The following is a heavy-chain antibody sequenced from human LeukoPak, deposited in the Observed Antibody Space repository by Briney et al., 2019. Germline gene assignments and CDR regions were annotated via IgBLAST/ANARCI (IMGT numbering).Heavy chain of an antibody. CDR1: GGTFSSYA. CDR3: ARSPVGGGYDYDSVYFDY. D-gene: IGHD5-12*01. J-gene: IGHJ4*02. Sequence: ASVKVSCKASGGTFSSYAISWVRQAPGQGLEWMGIINPSGGSTSYAQKFQGRVTMTRDTSTSTVYMELSSLRSEDTAVYYCARSPVGGGYDYDSVYFDYWGQGTLVTVSS. V-gene: IGHV1-46*01. CDR2: INPSGGST.